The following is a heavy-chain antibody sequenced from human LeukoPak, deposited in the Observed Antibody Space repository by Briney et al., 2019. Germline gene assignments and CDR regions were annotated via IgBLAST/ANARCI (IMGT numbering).Heavy chain of an antibody. D-gene: IGHD3-9*01. Sequence: ASVKVSCKASGYTFTGYYMLWVRQAPGQGLEWRGWINPNSGRTKYAPKFHGRVTRTRSTAIIPAYKELSKLISGDTAIQYCARDKTQTPLDDYNMDVWGKGNTATVS. V-gene: IGHV1-2*02. CDR1: GYTFTGYY. CDR2: INPNSGRT. J-gene: IGHJ6*03. CDR3: ARDKTQTPLDDYNMDV.